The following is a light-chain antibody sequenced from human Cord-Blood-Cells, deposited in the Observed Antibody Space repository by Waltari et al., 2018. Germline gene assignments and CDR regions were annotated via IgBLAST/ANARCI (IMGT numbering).Light chain of an antibody. CDR3: QQRSNWPPWT. Sequence: EIVLTQSQATLSLSPGERANLPCRASQCVSSSLAWYQQKPGQAPRLLSYDASNRATGIPARFSGSGSGTDFTLTISSLEPEAFAVYYCQQRSNWPPWTFGQGTKVEIK. CDR1: QCVSSS. V-gene: IGKV3-11*01. J-gene: IGKJ1*01. CDR2: DAS.